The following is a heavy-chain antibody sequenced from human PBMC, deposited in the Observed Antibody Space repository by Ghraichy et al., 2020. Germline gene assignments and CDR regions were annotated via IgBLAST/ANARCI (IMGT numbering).Heavy chain of an antibody. CDR3: ARDRAYKSFDY. CDR1: GFNFTASW. D-gene: IGHD5-24*01. Sequence: LSLTCAAPGFNFTASWMNWVRQAPGKGLEWVAGIKQDGSEKYHVDSVKGRFTISRDNAKNSLFLQMNSLRVEDTAVYYCARDRAYKSFDYWGQGILVTVSS. J-gene: IGHJ4*02. V-gene: IGHV3-7*03. CDR2: IKQDGSEK.